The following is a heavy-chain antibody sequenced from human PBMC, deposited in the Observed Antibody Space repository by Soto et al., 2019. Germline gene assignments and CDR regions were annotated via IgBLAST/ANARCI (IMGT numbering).Heavy chain of an antibody. Sequence: QLQLQESGPGLVKPSETLSLTCTVSGGSISSSSYYWGWIRQPPGKGLEWMGSIYYSGSTYYNPPLQSRVTRSVDTSKNQYYLKLSSVTAADTAVYYCARQLRFVEWPNNVGYFDYWGQGTLVTVSS. J-gene: IGHJ4*02. CDR1: GGSISSSSYY. D-gene: IGHD3-3*01. V-gene: IGHV4-39*01. CDR2: IYYSGST. CDR3: ARQLRFVEWPNNVGYFDY.